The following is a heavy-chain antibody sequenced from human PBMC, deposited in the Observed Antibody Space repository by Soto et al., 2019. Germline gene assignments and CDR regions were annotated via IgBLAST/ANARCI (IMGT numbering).Heavy chain of an antibody. CDR2: ISGYNGDT. J-gene: IGHJ6*02. V-gene: IGHV1-18*01. CDR3: AKNGQPTYNSYGLDV. Sequence: QGQLVQSGGEVKKPGASVKVSCKASGYTFSRYGISWVRQAPGQGLEWMGWISGYNGDTNYAQKFQGRVTMTIDTSTTTAYMEVRSLTSDDTAVYYCAKNGQPTYNSYGLDVWGQGTTVTVSS. CDR1: GYTFSRYG. D-gene: IGHD2-8*01.